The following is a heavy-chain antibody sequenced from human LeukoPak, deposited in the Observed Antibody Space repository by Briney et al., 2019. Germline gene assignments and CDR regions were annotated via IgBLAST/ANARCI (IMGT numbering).Heavy chain of an antibody. V-gene: IGHV4-34*01. CDR2: INHSGST. D-gene: IGHD5-24*01. J-gene: IGHJ6*03. CDR1: GGSFSGYY. Sequence: PSETLSLTCAVYGGSFSGYYWSWIRQPPGKGLEWIGEINHSGSTNYNPSLKSRVTISVDTSKNQFSLKLSSVTAADTAVYYCASLERATRGYYYYYYMDVWGKGTTVTVSS. CDR3: ASLERATRGYYYYYYMDV.